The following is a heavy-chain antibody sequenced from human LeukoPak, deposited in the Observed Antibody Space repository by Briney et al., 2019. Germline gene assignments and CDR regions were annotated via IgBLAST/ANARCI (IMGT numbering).Heavy chain of an antibody. CDR1: GGSTSSNS. CDR2: YYNSGST. J-gene: IGHJ4*02. CDR3: ARHGSYHLNFDY. D-gene: IGHD1-26*01. Sequence: SETLSLTCTVSGGSTSSNSWSWMRQPPGKGLEWIGTYYNSGSTNYNPSLKSRATISVDTSKNQFSLKLSSVTAADTAVYYCARHGSYHLNFDYWGQGTLVTVSS. V-gene: IGHV4-59*08.